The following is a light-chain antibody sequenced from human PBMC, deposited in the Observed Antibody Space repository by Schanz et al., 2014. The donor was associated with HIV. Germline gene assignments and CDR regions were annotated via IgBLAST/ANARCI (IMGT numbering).Light chain of an antibody. CDR3: ATWDDSLSGV. CDR1: SSRFRTNA. J-gene: IGLJ3*02. Sequence: SVLTQPPSASGTPGQKVTISCSGSSSRFRTNAVDCHPQLPGTAPKLLLYNSYHRPSGVPDRFSGSKSGTSASLAISGLRSEDEAHYYCATWDDSLSGVFGGGTKLTVL. CDR2: NSY. V-gene: IGLV1-47*02.